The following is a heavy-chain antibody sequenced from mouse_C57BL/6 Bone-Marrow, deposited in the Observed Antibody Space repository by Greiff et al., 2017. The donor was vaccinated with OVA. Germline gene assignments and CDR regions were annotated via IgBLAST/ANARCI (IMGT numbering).Heavy chain of an antibody. CDR2: IYPGSGSP. CDR3: VYGSSYWYFDV. CDR1: GYTFTSYW. Sequence: QVQLQQPGAELVKPGASVKMSCKASGYTFTSYWITWVKQRTGQGLEWIGDIYPGSGSPNYNEKFNCTATLTVDTSSSTADRQLSSLTSEDSAVYYCVYGSSYWYFDVWGTGTTVTVSS. V-gene: IGHV1-55*01. D-gene: IGHD1-1*01. J-gene: IGHJ1*03.